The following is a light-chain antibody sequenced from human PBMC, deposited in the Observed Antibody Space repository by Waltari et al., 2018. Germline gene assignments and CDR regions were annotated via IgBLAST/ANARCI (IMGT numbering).Light chain of an antibody. CDR1: SSDIGGYPY. Sequence: QSALTQPASVSGSTGQSITISCTGTSSDIGGYPYVSWYQKHPGKAPKLMIHYVNKRLCVVFNCFSGSKSGNTASLTISGLQAEYESDYYCTSYTRSTTFYVFGTGTKVTVL. V-gene: IGLV2-14*01. CDR2: YVN. CDR3: TSYTRSTTFYV. J-gene: IGLJ1*01.